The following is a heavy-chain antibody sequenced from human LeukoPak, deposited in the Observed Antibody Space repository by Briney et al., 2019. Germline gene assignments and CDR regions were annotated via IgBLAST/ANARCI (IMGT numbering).Heavy chain of an antibody. CDR3: VRDYYGSGSSVDAFDI. V-gene: IGHV1-18*01. CDR1: GYTFTSYG. Sequence: ASVKVSCKPSGYTFTSYGISWVRQAPGQGLEWMGWISAYNGNTNYAQKVQGRVTMTTDKSTSRAYMERRSLRCDDTAVYYCVRDYYGSGSSVDAFDIWGQGTMVTVSS. CDR2: ISAYNGNT. J-gene: IGHJ3*02. D-gene: IGHD3-10*01.